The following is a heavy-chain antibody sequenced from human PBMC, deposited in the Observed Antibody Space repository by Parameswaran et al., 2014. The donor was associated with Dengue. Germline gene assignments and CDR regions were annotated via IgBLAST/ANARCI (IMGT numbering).Heavy chain of an antibody. J-gene: IGHJ4*02. CDR2: IYPGDSDT. Sequence: VRQMPGKGLEWMGIIYPGDSDTRYSPSFQGQVTISADKSVSTAYLQWSSLKASDTAMYYCARHDSSGDYFDYWGQGTLVTVSS. V-gene: IGHV5-51*01. D-gene: IGHD3-22*01. CDR3: ARHDSSGDYFDY.